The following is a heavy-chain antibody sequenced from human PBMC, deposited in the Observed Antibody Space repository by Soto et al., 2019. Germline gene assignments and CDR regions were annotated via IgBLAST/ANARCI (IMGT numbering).Heavy chain of an antibody. Sequence: GEYMKTSYKGSGYSFTSYWIVWVRQMPGKGLEWMGIIYPGDSDTRYSPSFQGQVTISADKSISTAYLQWSSLKASDTAMYYCARQCSGSYSWFDPWGQGTLVTVSS. D-gene: IGHD1-26*01. CDR3: ARQCSGSYSWFDP. CDR2: IYPGDSDT. V-gene: IGHV5-51*01. CDR1: GYSFTSYW. J-gene: IGHJ5*02.